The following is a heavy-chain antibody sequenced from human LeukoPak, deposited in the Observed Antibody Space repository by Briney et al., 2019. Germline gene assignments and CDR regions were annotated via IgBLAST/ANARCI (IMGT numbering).Heavy chain of an antibody. CDR3: ARYEYRGGWGY. Sequence: GASVKVSCKASGYTFTSYDINWVRQATGQGLEWMGWMNPNSGKTGYAQKFQGRLTMTRNTSISTAYMELSSLRSEDTAAYYCARYEYRGGWGYWGQGTLVTVSS. CDR1: GYTFTSYD. J-gene: IGHJ4*02. V-gene: IGHV1-8*01. CDR2: MNPNSGKT. D-gene: IGHD6-19*01.